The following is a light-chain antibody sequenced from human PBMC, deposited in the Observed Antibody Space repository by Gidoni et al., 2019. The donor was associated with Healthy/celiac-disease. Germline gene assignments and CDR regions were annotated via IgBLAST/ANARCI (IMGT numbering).Light chain of an antibody. CDR2: GAS. CDR1: QSVSSN. V-gene: IGKV3-15*01. J-gene: IGKJ1*01. CDR3: QQYNNWPLT. Sequence: EIVMTQSPATLSVSPGERATLSCRASQSVSSNLAWYQQKPGQAPRLLIYGASTRSTGIPARFSGSGSGTEFTITISRLQSEDFAVYYCQQYNNWPLTFGQGTKVEIK.